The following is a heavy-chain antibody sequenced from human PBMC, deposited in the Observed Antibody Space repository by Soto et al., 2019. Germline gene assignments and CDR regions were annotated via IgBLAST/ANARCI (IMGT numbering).Heavy chain of an antibody. Sequence: PSEPLSLTCTVSGASISGSSYYWGWIRQPPGKGLEGIVSIYYSGRTYYNPSLTSRVTISVDTSKNQFSLKLSSVTDGDTAVYYCARRGYSYGPHFDYWGQGTLVTVSS. D-gene: IGHD5-18*01. J-gene: IGHJ4*02. V-gene: IGHV4-39*01. CDR3: ARRGYSYGPHFDY. CDR2: IYYSGRT. CDR1: GASISGSSYY.